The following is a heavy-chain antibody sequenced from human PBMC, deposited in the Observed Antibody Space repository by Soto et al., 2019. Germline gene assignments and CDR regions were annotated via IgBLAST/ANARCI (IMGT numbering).Heavy chain of an antibody. J-gene: IGHJ6*02. CDR3: AREMGAIEEV. CDR2: ISSSSSTI. D-gene: IGHD1-26*01. V-gene: IGHV3-48*01. CDR1: GFTFSSYS. Sequence: EVQLVESGGGLVQPGGSLRLSCAASGFTFSSYSMNWVRQAPGKGLEWVSYISSSSSTIYYADSVKGRFTISRDNAKNSLDLQMNSLRAEDTAVYYCAREMGAIEEVWGQGTTVTVSS.